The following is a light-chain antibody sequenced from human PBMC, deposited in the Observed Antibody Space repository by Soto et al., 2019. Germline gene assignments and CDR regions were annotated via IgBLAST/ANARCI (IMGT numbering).Light chain of an antibody. CDR2: GAS. CDR1: QSVSSN. V-gene: IGKV3-15*01. Sequence: EIVMTQSPATLSVSPGERATLSCRASQSVSSNLAWYQQRPGQAPRLLISGASTRAAGIPARFSGSGSGTEFTLTISSLQSEDFAVYYCQQYNNWPPITFGQGTRLEIK. J-gene: IGKJ5*01. CDR3: QQYNNWPPIT.